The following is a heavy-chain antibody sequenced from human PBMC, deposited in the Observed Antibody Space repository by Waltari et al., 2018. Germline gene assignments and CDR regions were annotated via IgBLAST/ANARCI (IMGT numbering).Heavy chain of an antibody. J-gene: IGHJ4*02. V-gene: IGHV4-4*02. D-gene: IGHD2-15*01. Sequence: QLQLQESGPGLVKPSGTLSLTCDVYGDSMRSRYWWSWVRQPPGKGLEWIGQVHGSGRANYNPSFASRVTVSLDTPNNQFSLRVTSATAADTAIYYCARDRGRGLYLDSWGPGTLVAVSP. CDR1: GDSMRSRYW. CDR3: ARDRGRGLYLDS. CDR2: VHGSGRA.